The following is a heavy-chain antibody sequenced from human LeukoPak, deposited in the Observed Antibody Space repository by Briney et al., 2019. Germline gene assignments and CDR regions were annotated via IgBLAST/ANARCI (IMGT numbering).Heavy chain of an antibody. D-gene: IGHD1-26*01. Sequence: SETLSLTCSVSGGSMSSYYWSWIRQSPGKGLEWIGYIYHSGSTDYNSSLKSRVTISEDTSKKQFSLKVSSVTAADTAVYYCASLRERSYYARGFDYWGQGTPVTVSS. CDR3: ASLRERSYYARGFDY. CDR1: GGSMSSYY. J-gene: IGHJ4*02. CDR2: IYHSGST. V-gene: IGHV4-59*08.